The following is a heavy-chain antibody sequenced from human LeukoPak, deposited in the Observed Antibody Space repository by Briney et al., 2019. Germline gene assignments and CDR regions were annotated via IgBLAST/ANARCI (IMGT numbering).Heavy chain of an antibody. J-gene: IGHJ4*02. V-gene: IGHV3-23*01. D-gene: IGHD3-10*01. CDR3: AKKEAYYYGSGSDYFDY. CDR1: GFTFSSYA. CDR2: ISGSGGST. Sequence: GGSLRLSCAASGFTFSSYAMSWVRQAPGKGLEWVSAISGSGGSTYYADSVKGRFTISRDNSKNTLYLQMNSLRAEDTAVYYCAKKEAYYYGSGSDYFDYWGPGTLVTVSS.